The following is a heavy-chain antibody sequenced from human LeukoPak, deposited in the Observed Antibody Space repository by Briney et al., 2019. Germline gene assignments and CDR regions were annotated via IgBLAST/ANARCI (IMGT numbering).Heavy chain of an antibody. CDR2: INPSGGST. J-gene: IGHJ4*02. D-gene: IGHD3-22*01. CDR3: ARDREGDSSGRYYFDY. CDR1: GYTFTSYY. Sequence: ASVKVSCKASGYTFTSYYMHWVRQAPGQGLEWMGIINPSGGSTSYAQKFQGRVTMTRDTSTSTVHMELSSLRSEDTAVYYCARDREGDSSGRYYFDYWGQGTLVTVSS. V-gene: IGHV1-46*01.